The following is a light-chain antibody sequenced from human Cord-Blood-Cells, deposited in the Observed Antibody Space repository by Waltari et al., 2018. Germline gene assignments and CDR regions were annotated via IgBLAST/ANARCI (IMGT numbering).Light chain of an antibody. Sequence: QSALTQPASVSGSPGQSITISCTGTSSDVGSYNLVSWYPQHPGKAPKLMIYEGSKRPSGVSNRFSGSKSGHTASLTISGLQAEDEADYYCCSYAGSSTYVFGTGTKVTVL. CDR1: SSDVGSYNL. CDR3: CSYAGSSTYV. J-gene: IGLJ1*01. CDR2: EGS. V-gene: IGLV2-23*01.